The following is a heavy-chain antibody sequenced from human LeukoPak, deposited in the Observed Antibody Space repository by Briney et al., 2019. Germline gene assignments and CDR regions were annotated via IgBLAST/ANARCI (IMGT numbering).Heavy chain of an antibody. CDR1: GFSFSDHR. V-gene: IGHV3-30*18. CDR3: AKEGGTTGWLTTDY. Sequence: GGPLRLSCAASGFSFSDHRMLWVRQALGKGGVGGGMVSWGKKEKQYRDSVKGRFTISRDNSKNTLYLQMNSMTTEDTAVYYCAKEGGTTGWLTTDYWGQGTLITVSS. D-gene: IGHD1-1*01. J-gene: IGHJ4*02. CDR2: VSWGKKEK.